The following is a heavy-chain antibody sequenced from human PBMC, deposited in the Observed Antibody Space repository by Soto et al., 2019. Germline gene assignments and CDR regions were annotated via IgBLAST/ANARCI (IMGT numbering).Heavy chain of an antibody. Sequence: GASVKVSCKASGYTFTSYAMHWVRQAPGQRLEWMGWINAGNGNTKYSQKFQGRVTITRDTSASTAYMELSSLRSEDTAVYYCARDDRDGYTFDYWGQGTLVTVSS. CDR3: ARDDRDGYTFDY. CDR2: INAGNGNT. V-gene: IGHV1-3*01. J-gene: IGHJ4*02. CDR1: GYTFTSYA. D-gene: IGHD5-12*01.